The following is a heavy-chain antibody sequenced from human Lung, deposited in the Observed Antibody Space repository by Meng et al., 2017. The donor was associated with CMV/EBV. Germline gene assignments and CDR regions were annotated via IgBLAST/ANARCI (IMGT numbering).Heavy chain of an antibody. Sequence: GESXKISCAASGFTFSSYAMSWVRQAPGKGLEWVSAISGSGGSTYYADSVKGRFTISRDNSKNTLYLQMNSLRAEDTAVYCCAKGQAGRKQLATGVFDYWGQGTRVTGAS. CDR2: ISGSGGST. J-gene: IGHJ4*02. CDR1: GFTFSSYA. D-gene: IGHD6-13*01. V-gene: IGHV3-23*01. CDR3: AKGQAGRKQLATGVFDY.